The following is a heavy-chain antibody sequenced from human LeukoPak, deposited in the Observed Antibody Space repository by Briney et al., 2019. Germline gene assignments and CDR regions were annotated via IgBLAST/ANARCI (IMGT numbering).Heavy chain of an antibody. CDR2: IYHSGST. J-gene: IGHJ3*02. CDR3: ARVGSSTGLGGAFDI. Sequence: SEALSLTCAVSGGSISSSNWWSWVRQPPGKGLEWIGEIYHSGSTNYNPSLKSRVTISVDKSKNQFSLKLSSVTAADTAVYYCARVGSSTGLGGAFDIWGQGTMVTVSS. CDR1: GGSISSSNW. D-gene: IGHD2-2*01. V-gene: IGHV4-4*02.